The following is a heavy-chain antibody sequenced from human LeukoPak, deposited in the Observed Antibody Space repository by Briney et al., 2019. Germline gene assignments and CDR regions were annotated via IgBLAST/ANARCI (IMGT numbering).Heavy chain of an antibody. Sequence: GGSLRLSCAASGFTFSSYAMGWVRQDRREGMEWVSAISGSGGSTYCADSVKGRFTISRDYSKNTLYLQMNSLRAEDTAVYYCAKVEAARPGGHLVGWGQGTLVTVSS. D-gene: IGHD6-6*01. J-gene: IGHJ4*02. CDR1: GFTFSSYA. CDR2: ISGSGGST. V-gene: IGHV3-23*01. CDR3: AKVEAARPGGHLVG.